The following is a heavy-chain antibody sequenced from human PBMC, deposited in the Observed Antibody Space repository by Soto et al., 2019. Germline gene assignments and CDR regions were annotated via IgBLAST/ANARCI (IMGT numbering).Heavy chain of an antibody. CDR1: GGSISSGGYY. CDR3: ASAHSGVSWFDP. Sequence: PSETLSLTCTVSGGSISSGGYYWSWIRQHPGKGLEWIGYIYYSGSTYYNPSLKSRVTISVDTSKNQFSLKLSSVTAADTAVYYCASAHSGVSWFDPWGQGTLVTVSS. CDR2: IYYSGST. D-gene: IGHD3-10*01. V-gene: IGHV4-31*03. J-gene: IGHJ5*02.